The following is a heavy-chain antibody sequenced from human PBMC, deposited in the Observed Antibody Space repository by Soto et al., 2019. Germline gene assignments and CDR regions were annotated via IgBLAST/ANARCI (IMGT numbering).Heavy chain of an antibody. V-gene: IGHV4-34*01. D-gene: IGHD6-13*01. CDR1: GGSFSGYY. CDR3: ARGRKIAAARRNIWFDP. J-gene: IGHJ5*02. CDR2: INHSGST. Sequence: QVQLQQWGAGLLKPSETLSLTCAVYGGSFSGYYWSWIRQPPGKGLEWIGEINHSGSTNYNPSLKSRVTISVDTSKNQFSLKLSSVTAADTAVYYCARGRKIAAARRNIWFDPWGQGTLVTVSS.